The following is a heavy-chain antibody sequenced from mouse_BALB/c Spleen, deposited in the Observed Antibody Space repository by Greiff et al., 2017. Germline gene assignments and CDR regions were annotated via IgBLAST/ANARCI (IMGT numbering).Heavy chain of an antibody. J-gene: IGHJ4*01. CDR2: ISSGSSTI. CDR3: ARKDSYYGYGDAMDY. Sequence: DVHLVESGGGLVQPGGSRKLSCAASGFTFSSFGMHWVRQAPEKGLEWVAYISSGSSTIYYADTVKGRFTISRDNPTKTLFLKMTSLRSDDTAMYYCARKDSYYGYGDAMDYWGQGTSVTVSA. V-gene: IGHV5-17*02. D-gene: IGHD2-2*01. CDR1: GFTFSSFG.